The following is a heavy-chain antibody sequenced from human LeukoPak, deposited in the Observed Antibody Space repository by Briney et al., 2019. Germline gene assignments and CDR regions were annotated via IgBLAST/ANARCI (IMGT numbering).Heavy chain of an antibody. D-gene: IGHD3-9*01. Sequence: GRSLRLSCAASGFTFSSYSVNWVRQAPGKGLEWVSYISSSSSTIYYADSVKGRFTISRDNAKNSLYLQMNSLRAEDTAVYYCARDDGRYSPYHYYGMDVWGQGTTVTVSS. CDR1: GFTFSSYS. J-gene: IGHJ6*02. CDR3: ARDDGRYSPYHYYGMDV. V-gene: IGHV3-48*01. CDR2: ISSSSSTI.